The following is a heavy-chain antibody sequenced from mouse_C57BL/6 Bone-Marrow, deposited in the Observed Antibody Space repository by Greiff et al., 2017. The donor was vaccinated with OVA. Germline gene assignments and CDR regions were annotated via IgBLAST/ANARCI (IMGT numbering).Heavy chain of an antibody. Sequence: EVKLQESGGGLVKPGGSLTLSCAASGFTFSDYGMHWVRQAPEKGLEWVAYLSSGSSTIYYADTVKGRFTISRDNAKNTLFLQMISLRSEDTAMYYCARGPSFAYWGQGTLVTGSA. CDR3: ARGPSFAY. J-gene: IGHJ3*01. CDR1: GFTFSDYG. CDR2: LSSGSSTI. V-gene: IGHV5-17*01.